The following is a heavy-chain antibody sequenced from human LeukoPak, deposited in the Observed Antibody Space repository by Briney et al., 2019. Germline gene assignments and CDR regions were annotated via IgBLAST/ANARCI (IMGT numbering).Heavy chain of an antibody. CDR2: INPDDGSI. V-gene: IGHV1-46*01. Sequence: ASVKVSCKASGYTFTSYWIQWVRQAPGQGLEWMGLINPDDGSIAYAHRFQGRVIMTKDTSTSTAYMDLSSLRSEDTAVYHCARAPRNSSTMLDFWGQGTLVTISS. J-gene: IGHJ4*02. D-gene: IGHD6-13*01. CDR1: GYTFTSYW. CDR3: ARAPRNSSTMLDF.